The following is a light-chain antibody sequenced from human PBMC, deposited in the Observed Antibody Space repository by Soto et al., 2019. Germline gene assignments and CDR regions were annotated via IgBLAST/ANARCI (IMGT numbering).Light chain of an antibody. CDR1: QDISNY. CDR2: DAS. J-gene: IGKJ2*01. CDR3: QQYDNLPVT. Sequence: DIQMTQSPSSLSASVGDRVTITCQASQDISNYLNWYQQKPGKAPKLLIYDASNLETGVPSRFSESVSGTDFTFTSSSRQPEDIATYYCQQYDNLPVTFGQGTKLEIK. V-gene: IGKV1-33*01.